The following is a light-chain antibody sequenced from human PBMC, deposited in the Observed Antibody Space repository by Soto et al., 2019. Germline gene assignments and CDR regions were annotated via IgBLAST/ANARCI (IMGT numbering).Light chain of an antibody. CDR1: QSIINL. Sequence: DIQMTQSPSTLSASVGDRVTITCRASQSIINLLAWYQQKPGKAPNLLIYDASNLEGGVPSRFSGSGSGTEFTLTISSLQPDDFATYYCQQYNSYSPWTFGQGTKVEIK. CDR2: DAS. J-gene: IGKJ1*01. CDR3: QQYNSYSPWT. V-gene: IGKV1-5*01.